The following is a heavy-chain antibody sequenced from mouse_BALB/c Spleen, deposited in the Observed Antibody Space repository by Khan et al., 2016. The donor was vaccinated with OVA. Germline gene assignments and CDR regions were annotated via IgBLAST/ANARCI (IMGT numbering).Heavy chain of an antibody. CDR1: GFNIEDTY. CDR3: ARGGWSYTMDY. D-gene: IGHD1-1*02. Sequence: VQLQQSGAELVKPGASVKLSCTASGFNIEDTYIHWVMQRPEQGLEWIGRIDPANGNTKYDPKFQGKATITADTSSNTAYLQLSSLTSEDTAFYYCARGGWSYTMDYWGQGTSVTVSS. J-gene: IGHJ4*01. CDR2: IDPANGNT. V-gene: IGHV14-3*02.